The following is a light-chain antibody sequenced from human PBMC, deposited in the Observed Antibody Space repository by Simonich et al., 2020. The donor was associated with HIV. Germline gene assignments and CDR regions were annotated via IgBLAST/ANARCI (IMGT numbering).Light chain of an antibody. Sequence: DIVMTQSPDSLAVSLGERATINCKYSQSVLYSSNNKNYLAWYQQKPGRPPKLIIYWAATRESGVPDRFSGSGSGTEFTLTISSLQAEDVAVYYCQQYYSTPYTFGQGTKLEIK. J-gene: IGKJ2*01. CDR3: QQYYSTPYT. CDR1: QSVLYSSNNKNY. CDR2: WAA. V-gene: IGKV4-1*01.